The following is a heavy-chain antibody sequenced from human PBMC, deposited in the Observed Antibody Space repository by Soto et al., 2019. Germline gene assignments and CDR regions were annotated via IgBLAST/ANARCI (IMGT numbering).Heavy chain of an antibody. CDR1: GDSVSSYY. CDR2: IYYSGST. D-gene: IGHD3-9*01. J-gene: IGHJ4*02. V-gene: IGHV4-59*02. Sequence: QVQLQESGPGLVKPSETLSLTCTVSGDSVSSYYWSWIRQPPGKGLEWIGYIYYSGSTNYNPSLKSRVTISVATSKNQFSLKLSSVTAADTAVYYCARSHDILTGFSSPHFDYWGQGTLVTVSS. CDR3: ARSHDILTGFSSPHFDY.